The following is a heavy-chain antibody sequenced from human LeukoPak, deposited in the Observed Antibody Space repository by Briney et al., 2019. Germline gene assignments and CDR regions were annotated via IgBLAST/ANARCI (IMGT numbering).Heavy chain of an antibody. Sequence: GGSLRLSCAASGFTFSSYAMHWVRQAPGKGLEWVSAISGSGGSTYYADSVKGRFTISRDNSKNTLYLQMNSLRAEDTAVYYCAKDPPVRIAARSTDYWGQGTLVTVSS. J-gene: IGHJ4*02. D-gene: IGHD6-6*01. CDR1: GFTFSSYA. V-gene: IGHV3-23*01. CDR3: AKDPPVRIAARSTDY. CDR2: ISGSGGST.